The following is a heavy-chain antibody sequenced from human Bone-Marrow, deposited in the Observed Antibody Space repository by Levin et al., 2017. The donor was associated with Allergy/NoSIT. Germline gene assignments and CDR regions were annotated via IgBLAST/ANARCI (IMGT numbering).Heavy chain of an antibody. CDR2: INPSGDTP. V-gene: IGHV1-46*01. CDR3: ARDNSANSNAWWFDP. CDR1: GYTFTSHW. D-gene: IGHD2-8*01. J-gene: IGHJ5*02. Sequence: GESLKISCKASGYTFTSHWMHWVRQAPGQGLEWMGLINPSGDTPAYAQKFQGRVTLTRDTSTTTDYMELSSLRSEDTAVYYCARDNSANSNAWWFDPWGQGTLVTVAS.